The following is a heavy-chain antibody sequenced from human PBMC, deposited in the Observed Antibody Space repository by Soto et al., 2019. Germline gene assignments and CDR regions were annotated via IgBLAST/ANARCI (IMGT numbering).Heavy chain of an antibody. Sequence: QLQLQESGPGLVKPSETLSLTCTVSGGSISSSSYYWGWIRQPPGKGLEWIGSIYYSGSTYYNPSLKSRVTISVDTSKNQVSLKLSSVTAADTAVYYCARRGGGYCSGGSCYPHYYYYMDVWGKGTTVTVSS. CDR2: IYYSGST. D-gene: IGHD2-15*01. V-gene: IGHV4-39*01. CDR1: GGSISSSSYY. CDR3: ARRGGGYCSGGSCYPHYYYYMDV. J-gene: IGHJ6*03.